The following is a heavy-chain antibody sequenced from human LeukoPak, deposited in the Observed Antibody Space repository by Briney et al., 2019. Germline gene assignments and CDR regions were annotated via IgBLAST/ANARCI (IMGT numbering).Heavy chain of an antibody. CDR2: IYYSGST. J-gene: IGHJ4*02. CDR1: GFTFSSYSMN. CDR3: ARHVRYCSGGSCYSTYFDY. D-gene: IGHD2-15*01. Sequence: NPGGSLRLSCAASGFTFSSYSMNWVRQAPGKGLEWIGSIYYSGSTYYNPSLKSRVTISVDTSKNQFSLKLSSVTAADTAVYYCARHVRYCSGGSCYSTYFDYWGQGTLVTVSS. V-gene: IGHV4-39*01.